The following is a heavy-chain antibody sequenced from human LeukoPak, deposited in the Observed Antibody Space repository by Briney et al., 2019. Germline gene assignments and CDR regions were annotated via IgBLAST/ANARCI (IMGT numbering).Heavy chain of an antibody. J-gene: IGHJ4*02. CDR2: IDHSGST. CDR1: GGSFSGFY. D-gene: IGHD1-26*01. V-gene: IGHV4-34*01. CDR3: ASRGVGGSYGGY. Sequence: PSETLSLTCAVYGGSFSGFYWNWIRQPPGKGLEWIGEIDHSGSTNYNPSLKSRVTISVDTSKNQFSLKLSSVTAADTAVYYCASRGVGGSYGGYWGQGTLVTVSS.